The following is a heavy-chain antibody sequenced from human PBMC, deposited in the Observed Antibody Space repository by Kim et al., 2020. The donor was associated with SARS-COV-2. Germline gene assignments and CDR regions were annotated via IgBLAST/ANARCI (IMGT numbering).Heavy chain of an antibody. V-gene: IGHV4-31*03. Sequence: SETLSLTCTVSGGSISSGGYYWSWIRQHPGKGLEWIGYIYYSGSTYYNPSLKSRVTISVDTSKNQFSLKLSSVTAADTAVYYCAREPRRWDYGSGSYRVRFDYWGQGTLVTVSS. CDR2: IYYSGST. CDR3: AREPRRWDYGSGSYRVRFDY. CDR1: GGSISSGGYY. J-gene: IGHJ4*02. D-gene: IGHD3-10*01.